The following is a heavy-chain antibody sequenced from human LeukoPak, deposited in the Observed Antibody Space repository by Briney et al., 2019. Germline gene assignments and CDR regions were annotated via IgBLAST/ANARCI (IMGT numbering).Heavy chain of an antibody. CDR3: ARDSITSAGKISY. J-gene: IGHJ4*02. D-gene: IGHD6-13*01. Sequence: ASVKVSCKASGYNFASYAMSWVRQAPGQGLEWMGWISAYNGNTKSAQKFQGRVTMTIDTSTTTAYMELRNLRSDDTAVYYCARDSITSAGKISYWGQGTLVTVPS. CDR2: ISAYNGNT. V-gene: IGHV1-18*01. CDR1: GYNFASYA.